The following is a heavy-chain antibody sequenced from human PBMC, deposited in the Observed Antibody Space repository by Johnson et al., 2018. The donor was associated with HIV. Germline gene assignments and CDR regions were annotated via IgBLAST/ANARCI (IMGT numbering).Heavy chain of an antibody. CDR1: GFTFSSYA. CDR2: IGTAGDT. Sequence: VQLVESGGGVVQPGGSLRLSCAASGFTFSSYALHWVRQATGKGLEWVSAIGTAGDTYYPGSVKGRFTISRDNSKNTLYLQMNSLRAEDTAVYYCAKDQWSSSWTNDAFDIWGQGTMVTVSS. D-gene: IGHD6-13*01. J-gene: IGHJ3*02. CDR3: AKDQWSSSWTNDAFDI. V-gene: IGHV3-13*01.